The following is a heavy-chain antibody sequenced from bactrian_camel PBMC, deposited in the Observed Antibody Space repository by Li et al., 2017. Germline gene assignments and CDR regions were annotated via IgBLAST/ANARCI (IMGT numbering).Heavy chain of an antibody. J-gene: IGHJ4*01. V-gene: IGHV3S61*01. CDR3: RTRPGEYGSTWCYNY. Sequence: HVQLVESGGGSVQPGGSLILSCTANGFTFDDRSMAWYRQAPGAECDMVGSFSNNGVTYVEDSVKGRFTISGDKAKDTVYLQMNDLKPEDTALYSCRTRPGEYGSTWCYNYSGKGTQVTVS. D-gene: IGHD6*01. CDR2: FSNNGVT. CDR1: GFTFDDRS.